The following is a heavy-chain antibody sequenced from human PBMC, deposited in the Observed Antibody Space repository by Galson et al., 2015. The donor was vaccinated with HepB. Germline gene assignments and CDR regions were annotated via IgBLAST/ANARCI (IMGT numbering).Heavy chain of an antibody. J-gene: IGHJ4*02. CDR1: GFTFSRDG. CDR2: ISYDGSNK. Sequence: SLRLSCAASGFTFSRDGMHWVRQAPGKGLEWVGVISYDGSNKYYADSVKGRFTISRDNSKNMLYLQMNSLRADDTALYYCARAGGTSSTMIVVLSSFDYWGQGTLVTVSS. V-gene: IGHV3-30*03. CDR3: ARAGGTSSTMIVVLSSFDY. D-gene: IGHD3-22*01.